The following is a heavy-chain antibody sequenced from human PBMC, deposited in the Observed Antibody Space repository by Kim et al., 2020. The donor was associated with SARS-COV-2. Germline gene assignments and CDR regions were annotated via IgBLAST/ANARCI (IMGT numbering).Heavy chain of an antibody. D-gene: IGHD3-22*01. V-gene: IGHV3-21*01. CDR2: ISRSSSYI. Sequence: GGSLRLSCAVSGFSISGYAMNWVRQAPGKGLEWVSSISRSSSYIYYADSIKGRLTISRDNAKNSLYLQMNSLRAEDTAVYYCARPNTYYFDSSDYSGAYYYYGMDVWGQGTTVTVSS. CDR3: ARPNTYYFDSSDYSGAYYYYGMDV. CDR1: GFSISGYA. J-gene: IGHJ6*02.